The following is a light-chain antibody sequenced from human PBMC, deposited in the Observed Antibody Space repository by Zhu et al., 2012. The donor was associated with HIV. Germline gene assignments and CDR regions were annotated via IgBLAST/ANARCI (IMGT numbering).Light chain of an antibody. CDR1: QSVSSD. Sequence: EIVMTQSPATLSVSPGERATLSCRASQSVSSDVAWYQHKRGQAPRLLIHGTSTRATGVPARFSGSGSGTEFSLTISSMQSEDFAVYYCQQYNDWPPWTFGQGTKVEIK. CDR2: GTS. J-gene: IGKJ1*01. CDR3: QQYNDWPPWT. V-gene: IGKV3-15*01.